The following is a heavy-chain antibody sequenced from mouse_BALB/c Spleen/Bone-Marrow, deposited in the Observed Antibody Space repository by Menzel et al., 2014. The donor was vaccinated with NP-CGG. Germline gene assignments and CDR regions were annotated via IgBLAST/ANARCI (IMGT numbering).Heavy chain of an antibody. D-gene: IGHD5-1-1*01. J-gene: IGHJ4*01. CDR1: GYTFTSYV. CDR2: INPYNDGT. V-gene: IGHV1-14*01. Sequence: EVKLMDSGPELVKPGASVKMSCKASGYTFTSYVMHWVKQKPGQGLEWIGYINPYNDGTKYNEKFKGKATLTSDKSSSTAYMELSSLTSEDSAVYYCARWRYPYAMDYWGQGTSVTVSS. CDR3: ARWRYPYAMDY.